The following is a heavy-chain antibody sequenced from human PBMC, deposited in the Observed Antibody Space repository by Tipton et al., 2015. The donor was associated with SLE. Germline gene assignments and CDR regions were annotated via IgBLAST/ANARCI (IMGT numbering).Heavy chain of an antibody. CDR2: IYYSGST. CDR1: GGSISSGDYF. V-gene: IGHV4-31*03. Sequence: TLSLTCTVSGGSISSGDYFWNWIRQHPGKGLEWIGHIYYSGSTYYNPSLKSRVTISVDTSKNQFSLKLSSVTAADTAVYYCALVPRWHYYFDYWGQGTLVTVSS. J-gene: IGHJ4*02. CDR3: ALVPRWHYYFDY. D-gene: IGHD4-23*01.